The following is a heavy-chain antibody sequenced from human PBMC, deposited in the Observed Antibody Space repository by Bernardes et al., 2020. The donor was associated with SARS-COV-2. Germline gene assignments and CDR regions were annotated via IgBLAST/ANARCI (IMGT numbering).Heavy chain of an antibody. D-gene: IGHD2-2*01. Sequence: ASMKVSCKASGYTVTGYYIHWVRQAPGQGLEWMGRISPNSGGTDYAQKFQGRVTMSRDTSISTAYMQLSGLESDDTAVYYCARDFTNTFNAFDVWGQGTMVTVSS. V-gene: IGHV1-2*02. CDR2: ISPNSGGT. CDR1: GYTVTGYY. CDR3: ARDFTNTFNAFDV. J-gene: IGHJ3*01.